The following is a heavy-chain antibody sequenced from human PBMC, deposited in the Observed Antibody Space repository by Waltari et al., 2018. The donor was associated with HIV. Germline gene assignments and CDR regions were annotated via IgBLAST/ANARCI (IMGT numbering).Heavy chain of an antibody. J-gene: IGHJ6*02. Sequence: QVQLVQSGAEVKKPGASVKVSCKASGYTFSTYDINWVRQATGQGLEWMGWMNPNSGNTGYAQKFQGRVNMTRNSSIRTAYVEWSSLRSDDRAVYYCARGLHCTATSCLLYRGMDVWGQGTAVSVSS. CDR2: MNPNSGNT. CDR3: ARGLHCTATSCLLYRGMDV. CDR1: GYTFSTYD. V-gene: IGHV1-8*01. D-gene: IGHD2-2*01.